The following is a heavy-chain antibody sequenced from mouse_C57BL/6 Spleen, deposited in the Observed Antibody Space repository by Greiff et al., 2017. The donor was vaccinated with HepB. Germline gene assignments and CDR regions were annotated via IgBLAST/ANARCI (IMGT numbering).Heavy chain of an antibody. CDR1: GYTFTGYW. D-gene: IGHD1-1*01. Sequence: VQLQQSGAELMKPGASVKLSCKATGYTFTGYWIEWVKQRPGHGLEWIGEILPGSGSTNYNEKFKGKATFTADTSSNTAYMQLSSLTTEDSAIYYCARGASLYYYGSSTPFAYWGQGTLVTVSA. J-gene: IGHJ3*01. V-gene: IGHV1-9*01. CDR2: ILPGSGST. CDR3: ARGASLYYYGSSTPFAY.